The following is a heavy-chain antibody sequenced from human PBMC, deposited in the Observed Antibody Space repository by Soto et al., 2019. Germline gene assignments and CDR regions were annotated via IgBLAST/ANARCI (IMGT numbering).Heavy chain of an antibody. Sequence: EVQLVESGGGLVKPGGSLRLSCAASGFAFNTYTMNWVRQAPGKGLEWVSSIGWSGSDMYYADSVKGRFTISRDNAENSLYLQMNSLRAEDTAVHYCVCGDHRGYWGQGTLVTVSS. J-gene: IGHJ4*02. CDR3: VCGDHRGY. CDR1: GFAFNTYT. CDR2: IGWSGSDM. V-gene: IGHV3-21*01. D-gene: IGHD4-17*01.